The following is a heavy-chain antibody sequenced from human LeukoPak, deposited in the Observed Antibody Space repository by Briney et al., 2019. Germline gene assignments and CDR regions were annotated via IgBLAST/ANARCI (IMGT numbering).Heavy chain of an antibody. CDR3: VKDLGRYRNNCFDY. CDR1: GFTFAIHA. CDR2: ISGSGGGT. D-gene: IGHD1-26*01. Sequence: GGSLRLSCAASGFTFAIHAMTWVRQAPEKGLEWVSTISGSGGGTYYADSVKGRFTISRDDSKNTLYLQMNSLRAEDTAVYYCVKDLGRYRNNCFDYWGQGTLVTVSS. J-gene: IGHJ4*02. V-gene: IGHV3-23*01.